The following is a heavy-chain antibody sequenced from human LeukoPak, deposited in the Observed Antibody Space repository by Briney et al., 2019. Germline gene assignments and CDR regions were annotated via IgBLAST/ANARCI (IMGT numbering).Heavy chain of an antibody. J-gene: IGHJ3*02. CDR2: IYTSGST. D-gene: IGHD4-11*01. V-gene: IGHV4-4*07. CDR1: GVSISSYY. Sequence: PSETLSLTCTVSGVSISSYYWSWIRQPAGKEREWIGRIYTSGSTNYNPSLKSRVTMSVDTSKNQCSLKLSSVTAADTAVYYCARDLSDYYNYRNDAFDIWGQGTMVTVS. CDR3: ARDLSDYYNYRNDAFDI.